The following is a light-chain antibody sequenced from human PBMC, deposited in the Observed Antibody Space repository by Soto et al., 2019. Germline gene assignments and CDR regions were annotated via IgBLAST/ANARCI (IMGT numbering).Light chain of an antibody. CDR2: DTS. V-gene: IGKV3-20*01. CDR3: HHYGTSPPNT. CDR1: QTLGTKY. Sequence: EIVLTQAPATLSLTPGERATLSCRASQTLGTKYLAWYQQKPGQAPSLLIYDTSNRATGVPDRFSCSGSGTEFTLTISRLEPEDFAVYYCHHYGTSPPNTFGQGTKVDIK. J-gene: IGKJ2*01.